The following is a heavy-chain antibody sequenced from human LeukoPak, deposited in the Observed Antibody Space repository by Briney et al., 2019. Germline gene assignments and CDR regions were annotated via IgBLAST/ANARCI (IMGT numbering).Heavy chain of an antibody. D-gene: IGHD6-19*01. Sequence: PSETLSLTCTVSGGSINSRNYYWAWIRQPPGRGLQWLGSIYHSGSTYYNPSLKSRVTISVDTSKNQFSLKLSSVTAADTAVYYCARAGDYSSGWYQYFDYWGQGTLVTVSS. J-gene: IGHJ4*02. CDR1: GGSINSRNYY. V-gene: IGHV4-39*07. CDR3: ARAGDYSSGWYQYFDY. CDR2: IYHSGST.